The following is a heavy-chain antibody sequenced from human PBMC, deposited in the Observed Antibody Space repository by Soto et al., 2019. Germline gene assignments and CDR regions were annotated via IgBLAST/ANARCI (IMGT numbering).Heavy chain of an antibody. CDR3: ATFTFGRPFDT. J-gene: IGHJ3*02. V-gene: IGHV3-23*01. CDR1: GFTFNTYA. D-gene: IGHD3-16*01. CDR2: ISGSGFST. Sequence: GGSLRLSCAASGFTFNTYATSWVRQAPGQGLEWVSAISGSGFSTYYADSVKGRFSISSDSSKNTLFLQMNSLRADDTAVYFCATFTFGRPFDTWGQGTMVTVSS.